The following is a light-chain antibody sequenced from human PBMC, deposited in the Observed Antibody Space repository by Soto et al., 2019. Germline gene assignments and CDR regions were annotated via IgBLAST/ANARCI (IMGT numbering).Light chain of an antibody. CDR2: DVS. V-gene: IGKV3-11*01. Sequence: EIVLPQSPATLSLSPGDTATLSCRASQSVTSSLAWFQQKPGQAPRLLIYDVSRRATAIPARFSGSGSGTDFTLTISSLEPEDFAVYYCQQRTTWPTFGGGTKVEIK. J-gene: IGKJ4*01. CDR1: QSVTSS. CDR3: QQRTTWPT.